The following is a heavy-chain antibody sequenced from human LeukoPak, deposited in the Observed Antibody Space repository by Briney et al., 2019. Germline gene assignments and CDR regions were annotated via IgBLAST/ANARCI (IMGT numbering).Heavy chain of an antibody. V-gene: IGHV3-23*01. J-gene: IGHJ3*02. Sequence: PGGSLRLSCAASGFTFSSYVMTWVRQAPGKGLEWVSSISGSAGTTYYADSVKGRFIISRDNSRNTLYLQMNSLRAEDTAVYYCVKSRYHYDTSGSFPDAFDIWGQGTMVTVSS. CDR1: GFTFSSYV. D-gene: IGHD3-22*01. CDR2: ISGSAGTT. CDR3: VKSRYHYDTSGSFPDAFDI.